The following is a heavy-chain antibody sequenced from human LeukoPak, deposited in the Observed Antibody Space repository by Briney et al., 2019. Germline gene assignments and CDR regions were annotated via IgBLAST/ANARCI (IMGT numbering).Heavy chain of an antibody. Sequence: PGGSLRLSCAASGFTFDDYAMHWVRQAPGKGLEWVSLISWDGGSTYYADSVKGRFTISRDNSKNSLYLQMNSLKTEDTAVYYCTTMAILTGYSPYFDYWGQGTLVTVSS. V-gene: IGHV3-43D*03. D-gene: IGHD3-9*01. CDR2: ISWDGGST. J-gene: IGHJ4*02. CDR1: GFTFDDYA. CDR3: TTMAILTGYSPYFDY.